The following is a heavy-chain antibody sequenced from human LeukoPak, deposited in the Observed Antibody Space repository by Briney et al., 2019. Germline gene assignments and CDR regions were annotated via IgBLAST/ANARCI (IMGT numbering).Heavy chain of an antibody. CDR3: ARGGYYYDSSGYLD. Sequence: SETLSLTCAVYGGSFSGYYWSWIRQPPGKGLEWIGEINHSGSTNYNPSLKSRVTISVDTSKNQFSLKLSSVTAADTAVYYCARGGYYYDSSGYLDWGQGTLVTVSS. D-gene: IGHD3-22*01. V-gene: IGHV4-34*01. J-gene: IGHJ4*02. CDR1: GGSFSGYY. CDR2: INHSGST.